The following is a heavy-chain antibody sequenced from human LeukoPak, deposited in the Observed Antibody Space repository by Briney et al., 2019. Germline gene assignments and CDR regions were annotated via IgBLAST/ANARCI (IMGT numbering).Heavy chain of an antibody. CDR2: MNPNSGNT. J-gene: IGHJ5*02. CDR3: ARGATTVFTIFGVVTQHNWFDP. CDR1: GYTFTNYA. Sequence: GASVKVSCKASGYTFTNYAINWVRQATGQGLEWMGWMNPNSGNTGYAQKFQGRVTMTRNTSISTAYMELSSLRSEDTAVYYCARGATTVFTIFGVVTQHNWFDPWGQGTLVTVSS. D-gene: IGHD3-3*01. V-gene: IGHV1-8*02.